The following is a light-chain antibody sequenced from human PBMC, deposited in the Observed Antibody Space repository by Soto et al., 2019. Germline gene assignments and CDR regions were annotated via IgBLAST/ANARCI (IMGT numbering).Light chain of an antibody. CDR2: DVS. V-gene: IGLV2-14*03. CDR1: SRDIGGYNY. J-gene: IGLJ1*01. Sequence: QSALTQPASVSGSPGQSITISCTGTSRDIGGYNYVSWYQQHPGKAPKLMIYDVSNRPSGVSNRFSGSKSGNTASLTISGLQAEDEADYYCSSYANTFYVFGTGTKVTVL. CDR3: SSYANTFYV.